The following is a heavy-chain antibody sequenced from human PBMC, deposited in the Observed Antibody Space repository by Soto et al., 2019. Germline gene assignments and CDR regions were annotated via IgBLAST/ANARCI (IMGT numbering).Heavy chain of an antibody. V-gene: IGHV3-23*01. CDR2: ISGSGDST. CDR1: GFTFSSYA. CDR3: AKRTVGWYFDL. Sequence: EVQLLESGGGLVQPGGSLRLSCAASGFTFSSYAMSWVRQAPGKGLEWVSAISGSGDSTYYADSVKGRFTISRDNSENTQYLQMNSLRGEDRAVYYRAKRTVGWYFDLWGRGTLVTVSS. J-gene: IGHJ2*01. D-gene: IGHD4-17*01.